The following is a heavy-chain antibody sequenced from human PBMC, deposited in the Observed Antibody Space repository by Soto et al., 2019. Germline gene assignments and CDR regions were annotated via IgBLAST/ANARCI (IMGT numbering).Heavy chain of an antibody. J-gene: IGHJ5*02. D-gene: IGHD5-12*01. CDR1: GFIFSDYE. CDR3: ARGPYRNTYNWFDS. V-gene: IGHV3-48*03. Sequence: RLSCAASGFIFSDYEINWVRQAPGKGLEWVSYISGSGLTIYYADSVKGRFTISRDNAKNSLYLQMNSLGVEDTAVYYCARGPYRNTYNWFDSWGQGTLVTVS. CDR2: ISGSGLTI.